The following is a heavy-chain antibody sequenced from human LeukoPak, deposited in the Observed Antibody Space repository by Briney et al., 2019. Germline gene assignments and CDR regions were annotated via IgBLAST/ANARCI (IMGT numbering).Heavy chain of an antibody. CDR2: INGDGSST. CDR1: GFTFGSYW. V-gene: IGHV3-74*01. CDR3: VTKRGSGSYLFEY. D-gene: IGHD3-10*01. J-gene: IGHJ4*02. Sequence: GGSLRLSCAASGFTFGSYWMHWVRQAPGKGLVWVSRINGDGSSTSYADSVKGRFTISRDNAKNTVHLQMNSLRAEDTAVYYCVTKRGSGSYLFEYWGRGTLVTVSS.